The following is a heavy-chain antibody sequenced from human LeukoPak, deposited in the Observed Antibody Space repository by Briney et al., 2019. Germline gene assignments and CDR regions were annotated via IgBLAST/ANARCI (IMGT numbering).Heavy chain of an antibody. J-gene: IGHJ3*02. V-gene: IGHV4-39*01. D-gene: IGHD3-10*01. CDR3: ASPLWFGELGGSYAFDI. Sequence: SETLSLTCTVSGGSISSSSYYWGWIRQPPGKGLEWIGSIYYSGSTYYNPSLKSRVTISVDTSKNQFSLKLSSVTAADTAVYYCASPLWFGELGGSYAFDIRGQGTMVTVSS. CDR2: IYYSGST. CDR1: GGSISSSSYY.